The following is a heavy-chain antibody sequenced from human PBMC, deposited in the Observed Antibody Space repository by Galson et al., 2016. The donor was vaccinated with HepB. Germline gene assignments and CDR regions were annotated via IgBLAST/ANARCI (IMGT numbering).Heavy chain of an antibody. J-gene: IGHJ4*02. CDR1: AFTFSTYG. D-gene: IGHD3-10*01. Sequence: SLRLSCAASAFTFSTYGMHWVRQAPGKGLEWVAVISYDGSKKYYADSVKGRFPISRDNSKNTLYLQMNGLRTEDTAVYYCAKDPYYYGSGSYYFDYWGQGTLVTVSS. CDR2: ISYDGSKK. CDR3: AKDPYYYGSGSYYFDY. V-gene: IGHV3-30*18.